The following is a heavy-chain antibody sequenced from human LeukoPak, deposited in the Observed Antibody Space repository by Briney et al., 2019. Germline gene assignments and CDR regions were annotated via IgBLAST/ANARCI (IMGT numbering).Heavy chain of an antibody. CDR3: AKTPRKDYYYGMDV. CDR2: ISYDGSNK. J-gene: IGHJ6*04. Sequence: GSSLRLSRAASGFTFSSYGMHCVRDAPGKGLEWVAVISYDGSNKYYTHSVKGRFTISRDNSKNTLYLKMNSVRAEDTAVYYCAKTPRKDYYYGMDVWGKGTTVTVSS. V-gene: IGHV3-30*18. CDR1: GFTFSSYG.